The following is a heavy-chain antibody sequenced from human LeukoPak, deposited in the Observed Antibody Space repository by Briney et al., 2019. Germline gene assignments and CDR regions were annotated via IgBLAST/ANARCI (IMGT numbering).Heavy chain of an antibody. V-gene: IGHV3-7*01. J-gene: IGHJ4*02. CDR2: IEQDGSEK. Sequence: GGSLRLSCAASGFTFNNYWMNWVRQAPGKGLEWVANIEQDGSEKYYVDSVKSRFTISRDNAKNSLSLQMNSLRAEDTAVYYRARDLRTPGFFDYWGQGTLVTVSS. CDR1: GFTFNNYW. CDR3: ARDLRTPGFFDY.